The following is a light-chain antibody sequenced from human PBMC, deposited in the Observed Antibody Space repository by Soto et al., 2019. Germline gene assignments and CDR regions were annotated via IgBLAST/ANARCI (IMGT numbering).Light chain of an antibody. CDR3: CSYAGDSYV. CDR1: SSDVGNYNL. Sequence: QSALTQPASVSGSPGQSITISCTGTSSDVGNYNLVSWYQQHPGKAPKLVIYDVSKRPSGVSNRFSGSKSGNTASLTISRLQADDAADYYCCSYAGDSYVFATGRQVTVL. CDR2: DVS. J-gene: IGLJ1*01. V-gene: IGLV2-23*02.